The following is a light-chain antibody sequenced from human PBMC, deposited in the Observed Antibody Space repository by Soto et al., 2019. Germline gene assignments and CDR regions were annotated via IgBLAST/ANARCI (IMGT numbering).Light chain of an antibody. CDR3: SSYTTSTSFIL. V-gene: IGLV2-14*01. Sequence: QSVLTQPASVSGSPGQSITISCTGTSSDIGNYDFVSWYQQVPGTAPKAMIYEVSSRPSGVSNRFSGSKSGNTASLTIAGLQAEDEAYCYCSSYTTSTSFILVGGGTKVTVL. J-gene: IGLJ2*01. CDR1: SSDIGNYDF. CDR2: EVS.